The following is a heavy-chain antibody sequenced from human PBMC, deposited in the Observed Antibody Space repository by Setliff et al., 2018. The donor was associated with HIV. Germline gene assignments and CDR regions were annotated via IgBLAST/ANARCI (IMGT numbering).Heavy chain of an antibody. Sequence: SVKVSCKASGDIPKHYGFNWVRQAPGQGLEWVGSVIPVFGEPHYAQRFQGRVTITADRSSNTAYMEIMSLRSDDTATYYCGRGVLYGLSEYWGPGSLVTVSS. CDR1: GDIPKHYG. D-gene: IGHD3-10*01. J-gene: IGHJ4*02. CDR2: VIPVFGEP. CDR3: GRGVLYGLSEY. V-gene: IGHV1-69*13.